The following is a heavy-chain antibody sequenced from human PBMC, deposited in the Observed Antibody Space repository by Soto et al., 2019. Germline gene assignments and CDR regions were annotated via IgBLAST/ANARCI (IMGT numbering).Heavy chain of an antibody. D-gene: IGHD6-13*01. V-gene: IGHV3-74*01. CDR3: AIYEAAQYYYYGMYF. J-gene: IGHJ6*02. Sequence: GGSLRLSCAASGLTFSSYWMHWVRQAPGKGLVWVSRINSDGSSTSYADSVKGRFTISRDNAKNTLYLQMNSLRAEDTAVYYCAIYEAAQYYYYGMYFWGQGTSVTGSS. CDR1: GLTFSSYW. CDR2: INSDGSST.